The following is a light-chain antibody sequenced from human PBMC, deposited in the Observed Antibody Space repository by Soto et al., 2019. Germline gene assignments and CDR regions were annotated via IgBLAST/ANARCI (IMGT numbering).Light chain of an antibody. CDR3: LQHNTYPRT. Sequence: DIQMTQSPSSLSASVGDRVTITCRASQDIRNDLGWYQHKPGQAPKRLIYVASRLQSGVPSRFSGSGSGTEFTLTISSLQPGDVATYFCLQHNTYPRTFGQGTKVEVK. CDR2: VAS. J-gene: IGKJ1*01. CDR1: QDIRND. V-gene: IGKV1-17*01.